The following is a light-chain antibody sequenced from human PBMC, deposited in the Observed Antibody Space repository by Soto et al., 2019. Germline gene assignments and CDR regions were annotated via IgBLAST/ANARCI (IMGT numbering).Light chain of an antibody. J-gene: IGLJ1*01. V-gene: IGLV2-14*01. CDR1: SSDVGGYNY. CDR2: EVS. CDR3: SSYTSSSNYV. Sequence: QSALTQPASVSGSPGQSITISCTGTSSDVGGYNYVSWYQQHPGKAPKLMIYEVSNRPSGVSNRFSGSKSGNTASLTISGLQAEDEADYYCSSYTSSSNYVFGTGTKRTVL.